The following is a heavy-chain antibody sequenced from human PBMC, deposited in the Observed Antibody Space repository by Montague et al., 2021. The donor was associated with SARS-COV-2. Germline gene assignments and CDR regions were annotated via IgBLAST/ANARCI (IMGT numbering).Heavy chain of an antibody. CDR1: GDSVCRSY. Sequence: SETLSLTCTVAGDSVCRSYWNWIRQSPGKGLEWIGNIYYYGSVNYNPSLKSRLSISLDTSKDQLSLTLTSVTAADTATYYCAGQITMVREPFDSWGQGTLVLVSS. J-gene: IGHJ4*02. D-gene: IGHD3-10*01. V-gene: IGHV4-59*08. CDR2: IYYYGSV. CDR3: AGQITMVREPFDS.